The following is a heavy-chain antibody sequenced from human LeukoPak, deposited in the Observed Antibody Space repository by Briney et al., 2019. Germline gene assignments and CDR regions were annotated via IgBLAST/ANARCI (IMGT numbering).Heavy chain of an antibody. CDR2: ISHRGST. D-gene: IGHD3-22*01. V-gene: IGHV4-34*01. CDR1: GGSFSAYY. J-gene: IGHJ4*02. CDR3: ATYRGRDYYWGLDS. Sequence: PSETLSLTCGVYGGSFSAYYWSWIRQPPGKGLEWIGEISHRGSTNYNPSLKSRVTISLDTSKNQFSLKLSSVTAADTAVYYCATYRGRDYYWGLDSWDQGTLVTVSS.